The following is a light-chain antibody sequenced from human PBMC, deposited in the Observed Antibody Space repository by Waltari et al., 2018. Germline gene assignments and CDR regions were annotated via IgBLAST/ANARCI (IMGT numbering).Light chain of an antibody. J-gene: IGLJ1*01. V-gene: IGLV2-23*02. CDR2: EVS. Sequence: QSALTQPASVAGSPGQSITISCTGTSGAVWNFNLVSWYKQHPGKVPKLIIYEVSKRPSGVSNPFSGSKSGNTASLTISGLRAEDEADYYCCSYAGSRTYVFGTGTKVTVL. CDR1: SGAVWNFNL. CDR3: CSYAGSRTYV.